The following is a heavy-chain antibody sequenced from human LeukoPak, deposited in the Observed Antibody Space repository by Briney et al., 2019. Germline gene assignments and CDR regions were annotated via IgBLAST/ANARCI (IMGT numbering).Heavy chain of an antibody. CDR3: ARGTYYYDSSGYRPDQFDY. CDR2: ISAYNGNT. D-gene: IGHD3-22*01. CDR1: GYTFTGYY. J-gene: IGHJ4*02. Sequence: ASVKVSCKASGYTFTGYYMHWVRQAPGQGLEWMGWISAYNGNTNYAQKLQGRVTMTTDTSTSTAYMELRSLRSDDTAVYYCARGTYYYDSSGYRPDQFDYWGQGTLVTVSS. V-gene: IGHV1-18*04.